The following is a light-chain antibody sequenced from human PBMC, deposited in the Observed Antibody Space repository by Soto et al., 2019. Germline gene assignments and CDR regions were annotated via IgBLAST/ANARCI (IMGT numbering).Light chain of an antibody. CDR2: GAS. Sequence: EIVLTQSPGTLSLSPGERVTLSCRASQRVSSNYLAWYQQKPGQAPRLLIYGASSRATGIPDRFSGSGSGTDFTLTISRLEPEDFAVYYCQQYGSSRWTFGQGTKVDIK. CDR1: QRVSSNY. J-gene: IGKJ1*01. V-gene: IGKV3-20*01. CDR3: QQYGSSRWT.